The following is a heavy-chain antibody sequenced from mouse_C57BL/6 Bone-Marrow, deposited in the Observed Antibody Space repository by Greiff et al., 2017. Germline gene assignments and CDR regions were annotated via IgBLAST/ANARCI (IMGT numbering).Heavy chain of an antibody. CDR3: ARSLTSLIGDD. J-gene: IGHJ4*01. CDR2: ISDGGSYT. CDR1: GFTFSSYA. D-gene: IGHD2-14*01. Sequence: EVKLVESGGGLVKPGGSLKLSCAASGFTFSSYAMSWVRQTPEKRLEWVATISDGGSYTYYPDIVKGRFTISRDNDKNNLYLQMSHLKSEDTAMYYCARSLTSLIGDDWGQGTSVTVSS. V-gene: IGHV5-4*03.